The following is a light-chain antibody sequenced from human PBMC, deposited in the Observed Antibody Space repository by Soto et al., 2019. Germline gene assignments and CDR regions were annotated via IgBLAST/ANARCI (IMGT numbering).Light chain of an antibody. CDR3: SSYTSSSTLV. Sequence: QSVLTQPRSVSGSPGQSITISCTGTSTDVGGYNYVSWYQQHPGKAPKLMISEVSNRPSGVSNRFSGSKSGNTASLTISGLQAEDEADYYCSSYTSSSTLVFGTGTKVTVL. V-gene: IGLV2-14*01. CDR1: STDVGGYNY. CDR2: EVS. J-gene: IGLJ1*01.